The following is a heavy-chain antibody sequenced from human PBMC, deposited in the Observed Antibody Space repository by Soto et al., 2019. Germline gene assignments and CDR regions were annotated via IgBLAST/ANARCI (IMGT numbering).Heavy chain of an antibody. CDR3: ARHAYENSDYSNYWLDY. CDR2: IYPGDSDT. J-gene: IGHJ4*02. D-gene: IGHD4-4*01. V-gene: IGHV5-51*01. CDR1: GYSFTSYW. Sequence: GESLKISCECPGYSFTSYWIGWVRQMPGKGLEWMGIIYPGDSDTRYSPSFQGQVTISADKSISTAYLQWSSLKASDTAMYYCARHAYENSDYSNYWLDYWGQGTLVTVSS.